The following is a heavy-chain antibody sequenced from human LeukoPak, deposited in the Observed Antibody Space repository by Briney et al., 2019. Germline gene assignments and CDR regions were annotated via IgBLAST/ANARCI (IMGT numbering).Heavy chain of an antibody. CDR2: IRYEGHYK. CDR1: GFTFSAHG. V-gene: IGHV3-30*02. CDR3: AKTRGVEGAFDI. D-gene: IGHD2-21*01. J-gene: IGHJ3*02. Sequence: GGSLRLSCAASGFTFSAHGIHWVRQAPGKGLDWVTFIRYEGHYKYYADSVTGRFTVSRDNSKNTVYLQMNNLMTEDTAVYYCAKTRGVEGAFDIWGQGTRVTVSS.